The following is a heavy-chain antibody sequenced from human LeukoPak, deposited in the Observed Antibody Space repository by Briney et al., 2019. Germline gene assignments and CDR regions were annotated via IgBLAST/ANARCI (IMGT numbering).Heavy chain of an antibody. V-gene: IGHV3-7*03. CDR3: ARGSSFGAY. Sequence: AGGSLRLSCAASGFTFSAFWMHWVRQAPGKGLEWVANIKEDGSEKYYVDSVRGRFIISRDNAKNSLYLQMNSLRGEDTAVYYCARGSSFGAYWGQGTLVTVSS. CDR2: IKEDGSEK. J-gene: IGHJ4*02. CDR1: GFTFSAFW. D-gene: IGHD3-16*01.